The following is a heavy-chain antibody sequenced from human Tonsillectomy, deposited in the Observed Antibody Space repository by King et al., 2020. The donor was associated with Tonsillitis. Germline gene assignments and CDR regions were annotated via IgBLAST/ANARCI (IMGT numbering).Heavy chain of an antibody. CDR3: ARGAHDYGDYGYYFDY. J-gene: IGHJ4*02. D-gene: IGHD4-17*01. CDR1: GFTFSSYR. CDR2: IWYDGSNK. Sequence: QLVQSGGGVVQPGRSLRLSCAASGFTFSSYRMHWVRQAPGKGLEWVAVIWYDGSNKYYADSVKGRFTISRDNSKNTLYLQMNSLRAEDTAVYYCARGAHDYGDYGYYFDYWGQGTLVTVSS. V-gene: IGHV3-33*08.